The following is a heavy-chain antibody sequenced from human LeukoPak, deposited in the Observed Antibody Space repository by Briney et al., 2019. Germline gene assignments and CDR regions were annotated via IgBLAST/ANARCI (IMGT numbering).Heavy chain of an antibody. CDR2: MNPNSGNT. J-gene: IGHJ6*03. CDR3: ARKAGYSYGPYYYYYMDV. Sequence: ASVKVSCKASGYTFTSYDINWVRQATGQGLEWMGWMNPNSGNTGYAQKFQGRVTMTRNTSISTAYMELSSPRSEDTAVYYCARKAGYSYGPYYYYYMDVWGKGTTVTVSS. V-gene: IGHV1-8*01. CDR1: GYTFTSYD. D-gene: IGHD5-18*01.